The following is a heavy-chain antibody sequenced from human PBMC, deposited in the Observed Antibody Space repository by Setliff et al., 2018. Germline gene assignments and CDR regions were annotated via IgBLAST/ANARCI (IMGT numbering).Heavy chain of an antibody. CDR3: ARCAAGPYCRNSFDY. J-gene: IGHJ4*02. CDR1: GNTFISYG. Sequence: ASVKVSCKTSGNTFISYGISWLRQAPGQGLEWMGWIGIHSENTNYAQSFQGRVTMTADTSTNTAYMELKSLRSDDTAVYHCARCAAGPYCRNSFDYWGRGTLVTVSS. V-gene: IGHV1-18*01. CDR2: IGIHSENT. D-gene: IGHD1-26*01.